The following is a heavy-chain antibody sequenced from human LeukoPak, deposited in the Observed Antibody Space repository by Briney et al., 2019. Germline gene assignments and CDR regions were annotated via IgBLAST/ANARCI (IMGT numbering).Heavy chain of an antibody. Sequence: GGSLRLSCVASGFTFSSRDWMTWVRQAPGKGLEWVANIKQDGSEKNYVDSVKGRFTISRDDAKNSVDLQMNSLRAEDTAVYYCARDDWELPLGYWGQGTLVTVSS. CDR1: GFTFSSRDW. D-gene: IGHD1-26*01. V-gene: IGHV3-7*01. CDR3: ARDDWELPLGY. J-gene: IGHJ4*02. CDR2: IKQDGSEK.